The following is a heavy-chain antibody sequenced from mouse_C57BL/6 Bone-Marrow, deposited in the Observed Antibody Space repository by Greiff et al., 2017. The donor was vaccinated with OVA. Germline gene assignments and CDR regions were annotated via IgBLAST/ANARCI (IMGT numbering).Heavy chain of an antibody. D-gene: IGHD1-1*01. Sequence: EVQLVESGAGLVKPGGSLKLSCAASGFTFSSYAMSWVRQTPEKRLEWVAYISSGGDYIYYADTVKGRFTISRDNARNTLYLQMSSLKSEDTAMYYCTRGGITTVVAPYWYFDVWGTGTTVTVSS. CDR3: TRGGITTVVAPYWYFDV. J-gene: IGHJ1*03. CDR1: GFTFSSYA. V-gene: IGHV5-9-1*02. CDR2: ISSGGDYI.